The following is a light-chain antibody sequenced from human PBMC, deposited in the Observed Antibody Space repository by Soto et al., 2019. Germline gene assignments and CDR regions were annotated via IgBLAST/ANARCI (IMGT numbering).Light chain of an antibody. CDR1: QSVSSNY. CDR2: GAS. V-gene: IGKV3-20*01. CDR3: QQYGSSPQYT. Sequence: EIVLTQSPGTLSLSPGERATLSCRASQSVSSNYLAWYQQKPGQAPRLLIYGASSRATGIPDRFSGSGSGTDFTLTISRLEPEDFAVYYCQQYGSSPQYTFGQGTKLELK. J-gene: IGKJ2*01.